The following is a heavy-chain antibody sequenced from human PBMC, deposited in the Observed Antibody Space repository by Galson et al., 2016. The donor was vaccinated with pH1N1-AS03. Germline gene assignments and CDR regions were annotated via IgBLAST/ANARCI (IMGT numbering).Heavy chain of an antibody. Sequence: SLRLSCAASLFTFSNYNMKWVRQAPGKGLDWISLITGSGDSTYYADSVRGRFTISRDNSKNTLYLQMNSLRAEDTAVYYCPKATGSYYGSEFFDDWGQGSLVTVSS. J-gene: IGHJ4*02. D-gene: IGHD1-26*01. CDR1: LFTFSNYN. CDR2: ITGSGDST. V-gene: IGHV3-23*01. CDR3: PKATGSYYGSEFFDD.